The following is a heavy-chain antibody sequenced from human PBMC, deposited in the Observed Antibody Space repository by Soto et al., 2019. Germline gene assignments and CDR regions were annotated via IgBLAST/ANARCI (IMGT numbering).Heavy chain of an antibody. CDR3: TRSIGSGGVMGGFDY. Sequence: QVQLVQSGAEVRKPGSAVRVSCKASGGTFKMYAMNWVRQAPGQGLEWMAGIIPIFDTPRYAQKSQGRVTITVDESTTTAYMELSSLTSEDTATYYCTRSIGSGGVMGGFDYWGQGTLVTVAS. J-gene: IGHJ4*02. CDR1: GGTFKMYA. D-gene: IGHD3-16*01. V-gene: IGHV1-69*01. CDR2: IIPIFDTP.